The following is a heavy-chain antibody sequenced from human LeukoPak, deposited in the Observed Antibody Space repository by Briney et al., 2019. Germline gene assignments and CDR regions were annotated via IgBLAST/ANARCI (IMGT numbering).Heavy chain of an antibody. V-gene: IGHV3-64*01. CDR2: ISSNGGST. CDR1: GFTFSSYA. CDR3: ARTLGGYYYYMDV. D-gene: IGHD3-3*01. J-gene: IGHJ6*03. Sequence: GGSLRLSCAASGFTFSSYAMHWVRQAPGKGLEYVSAISSNGGSTYYANSVKGRFTISRDNSKNTLYLQMGSLRAEDMAVYYCARTLGGYYYYMDVWGKGTTVTVSS.